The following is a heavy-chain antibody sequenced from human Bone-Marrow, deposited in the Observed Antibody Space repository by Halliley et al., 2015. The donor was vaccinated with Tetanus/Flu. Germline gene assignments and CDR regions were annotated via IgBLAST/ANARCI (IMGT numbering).Heavy chain of an antibody. Sequence: CAASGFAFSTHGMSWVRQAPGRGLEWVSTISAGGSSTYYADSVKGRFPITRDNSINTLYLQMRSLRAEDAALYYCVGSPTPANWFGHWGQGTLVAVSS. V-gene: IGHV3-23*01. CDR2: ISAGGSST. J-gene: IGHJ5*02. CDR1: GFAFSTHG. D-gene: IGHD1-26*01. CDR3: VGSPTPANWFGH.